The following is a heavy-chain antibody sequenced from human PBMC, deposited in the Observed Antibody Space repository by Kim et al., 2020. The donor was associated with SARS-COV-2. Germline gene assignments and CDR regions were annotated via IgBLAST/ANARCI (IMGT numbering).Heavy chain of an antibody. V-gene: IGHV3-30*04. CDR2: ISYDGSNK. CDR3: ASAAGGTSFHH. CDR1: GFTFNIYT. J-gene: IGHJ1*01. Sequence: GGSLRLSCAASGFTFNIYTMHWVRQAPGKGLEWVAVISYDGSNKYYADSVKGRFTISRDNSKNTLYLQMNSLRPEDTAVYYCASAAGGTSFHHWGQGTL. D-gene: IGHD6-13*01.